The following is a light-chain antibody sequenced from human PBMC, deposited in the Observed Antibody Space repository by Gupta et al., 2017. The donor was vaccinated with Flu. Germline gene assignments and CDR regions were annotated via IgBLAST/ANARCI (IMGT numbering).Light chain of an antibody. CDR2: DDS. CDR1: NIDSKS. V-gene: IGLV3-21*03. J-gene: IGLJ3*02. Sequence: KTARITCEGNNIDSKSVHWYQKRPGQDHVLGVEDDSDRPSGIPERFSCSNSGNTDTLTVSGVEAGDEADDDWQVCANSSGHSGVFGGGTKMTVL. CDR3: QVCANSSGHSGV.